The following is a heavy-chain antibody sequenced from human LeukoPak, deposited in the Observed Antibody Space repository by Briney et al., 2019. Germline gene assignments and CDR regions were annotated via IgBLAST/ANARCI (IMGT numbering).Heavy chain of an antibody. J-gene: IGHJ4*02. CDR2: ISGSGGST. CDR1: GFTFNNYA. Sequence: GRSLRLSCAASGFTFNNYAMSWVRQAPGKGLEWVSVISGSGGSTYYADSVKGRFTISRDNSKNTLFLQMNSLRAEDTAVYYCAKLDPSGWYFDYWGQGTLVTVSS. CDR3: AKLDPSGWYFDY. V-gene: IGHV3-23*01. D-gene: IGHD6-19*01.